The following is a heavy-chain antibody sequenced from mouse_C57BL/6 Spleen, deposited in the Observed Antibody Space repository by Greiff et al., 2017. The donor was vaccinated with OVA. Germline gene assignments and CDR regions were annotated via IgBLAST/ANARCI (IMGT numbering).Heavy chain of an antibody. Sequence: VQLQQSGPELVKPGASVKISCKASGYAFSSSWMNWVKQRPGKGLEWIGRIYPGDGDTNYNGKFKGKATLTADKSSSTAYMQLSSLTSEDSEVYFCAVGYYGSSTDYWGQGTTLTVSS. V-gene: IGHV1-82*01. D-gene: IGHD1-1*01. CDR3: AVGYYGSSTDY. CDR2: IYPGDGDT. J-gene: IGHJ2*01. CDR1: GYAFSSSW.